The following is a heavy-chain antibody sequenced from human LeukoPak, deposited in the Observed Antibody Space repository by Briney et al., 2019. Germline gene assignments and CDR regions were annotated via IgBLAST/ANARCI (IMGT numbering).Heavy chain of an antibody. Sequence: SETLSLTCTVSGGSISSYYWSWIRQPPGKGLEWIGYIYYSGSTNYNPSLKSLVTISVDTSKNQFSLKLSSVTAADTAVYYCARGTMITFGGVIAPDYFDYWGQGTLVTVSS. D-gene: IGHD3-16*02. J-gene: IGHJ4*02. CDR1: GGSISSYY. CDR2: IYYSGST. V-gene: IGHV4-59*01. CDR3: ARGTMITFGGVIAPDYFDY.